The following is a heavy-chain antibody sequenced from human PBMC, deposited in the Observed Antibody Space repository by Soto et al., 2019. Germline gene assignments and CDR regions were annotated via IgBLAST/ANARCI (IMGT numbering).Heavy chain of an antibody. CDR1: GDTFNSYV. CDR3: TRSYGYTFGGSVDN. V-gene: IGHV1-69*01. CDR2: IITAFGTT. D-gene: IGHD5-18*01. J-gene: IGHJ4*02. Sequence: QVQLVQSGPEVKKPGSSVKVSCKASGDTFNSYVITWVRQAPGQGLEWLGGIITAFGTTSYAQNFQDRLTITADEAATTDHMELSSLTSDYTAMYYCTRSYGYTFGGSVDNWGQGTLVTVSS.